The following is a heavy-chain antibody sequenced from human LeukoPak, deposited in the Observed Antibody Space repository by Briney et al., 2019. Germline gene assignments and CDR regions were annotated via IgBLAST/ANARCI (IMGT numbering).Heavy chain of an antibody. Sequence: SETLSLTCTVSGGSISSGSYYWSWIRQPAGKGLEWIGRIYTSGSTNYNPTLKSRVTISVDTSKNQFSLKLSSVTAADTAVYYCARASQQLVSDYWGQGTLVTVSS. CDR3: ARASQQLVSDY. V-gene: IGHV4-61*02. CDR1: GGSISSGSYY. J-gene: IGHJ4*02. CDR2: IYTSGST. D-gene: IGHD6-13*01.